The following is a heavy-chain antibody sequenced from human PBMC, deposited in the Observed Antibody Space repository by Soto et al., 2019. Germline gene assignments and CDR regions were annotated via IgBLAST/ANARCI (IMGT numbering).Heavy chain of an antibody. Sequence: EVQLLESGGGLVQPGASLRLSCAASGFTFSSYAMSWVRQAPGKGLEWVSVISGSDDSTYYADSVKGRFTISGDNSKNTLYLQMNSLRAEDTAVYYCAKRSSSSTFDYWGQGTLVTVSS. V-gene: IGHV3-23*01. J-gene: IGHJ4*02. CDR1: GFTFSSYA. CDR2: ISGSDDST. D-gene: IGHD6-6*01. CDR3: AKRSSSSTFDY.